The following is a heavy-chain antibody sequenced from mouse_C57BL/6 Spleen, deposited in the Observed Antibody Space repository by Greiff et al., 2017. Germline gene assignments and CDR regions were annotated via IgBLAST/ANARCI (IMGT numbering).Heavy chain of an antibody. CDR2: ISDGGSYT. CDR3: ARIWYFDV. Sequence: EVKVEESGGGLVKPGGSLKLSCAASGFTFSSYAMSWVRQTPEKRLEWVATISDGGSYTYYPDNVKGRFTISRDNAKNNLYLQMSHLKSEDTAMYYCARIWYFDVWGTGTTVTVSS. V-gene: IGHV5-4*03. J-gene: IGHJ1*03. CDR1: GFTFSSYA.